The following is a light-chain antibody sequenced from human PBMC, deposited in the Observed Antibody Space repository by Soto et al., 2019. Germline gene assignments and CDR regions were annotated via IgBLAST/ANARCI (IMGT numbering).Light chain of an antibody. V-gene: IGKV3-11*01. J-gene: IGKJ5*01. Sequence: VLGQCSATLALHQREKATLSCRASQSVSSYLAWYQQKPGQAPRLLIYDASNRATGIPARFSGSGSGTDFTLTISSLEPEDFAVYYCQQRSNWPPITFGQGTRLEIK. CDR1: QSVSSY. CDR2: DAS. CDR3: QQRSNWPPIT.